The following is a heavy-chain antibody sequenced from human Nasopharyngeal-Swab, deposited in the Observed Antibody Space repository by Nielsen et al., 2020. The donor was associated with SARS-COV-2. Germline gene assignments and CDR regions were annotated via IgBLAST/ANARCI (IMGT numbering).Heavy chain of an antibody. CDR2: LNPNSGDS. J-gene: IGHJ4*02. CDR1: GYTFSGYY. Sequence: ASVKVSCKASGYTFSGYYMHWVRQTPGQRLEWMGRLNPNSGDSNFPQKFQGRVTLTRDTSINTAYMELRSLRSDDTAVYFCARDIEEWLVLPSLSFDYWGQGTLVTVSS. D-gene: IGHD3-3*01. CDR3: ARDIEEWLVLPSLSFDY. V-gene: IGHV1-2*06.